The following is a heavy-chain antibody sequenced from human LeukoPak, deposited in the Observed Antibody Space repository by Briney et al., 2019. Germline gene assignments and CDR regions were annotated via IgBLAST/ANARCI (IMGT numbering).Heavy chain of an antibody. CDR2: INSDGSKT. CDR1: GFTFSSYW. V-gene: IGHV3-74*01. J-gene: IGHJ4*02. Sequence: PGGSLRLSCAASGFTFSSYWMYWVRQAPGKGLVWVSRINSDGSKTNYADSVKGRSTISRDNAKNTLYLQMNSLRAEDTAVYYCARVWYCGGDCYFGPNDYWGQGTLVTVSS. D-gene: IGHD2-21*02. CDR3: ARVWYCGGDCYFGPNDY.